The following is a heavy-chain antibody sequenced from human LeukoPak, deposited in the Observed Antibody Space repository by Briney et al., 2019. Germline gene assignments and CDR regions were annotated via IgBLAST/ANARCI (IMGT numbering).Heavy chain of an antibody. V-gene: IGHV4-59*01. Sequence: SETLSLTCTVSGGSISSYYWSWIRQPPGKGLEWIGYIYYSGSTNYNPSLKSRVTISVDTSKNQFSLKLSSVTAADTAVYYCARVRGYYYDSSGYNAFDIWGQGTMVTASS. J-gene: IGHJ3*02. CDR1: GGSISSYY. CDR3: ARVRGYYYDSSGYNAFDI. D-gene: IGHD3-22*01. CDR2: IYYSGST.